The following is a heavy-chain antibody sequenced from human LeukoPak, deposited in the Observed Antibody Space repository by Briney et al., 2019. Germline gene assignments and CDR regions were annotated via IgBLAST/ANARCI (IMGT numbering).Heavy chain of an antibody. CDR2: IYYSGST. Sequence: SETLSLTCTVSSGSFSTEYWSWIRQPPGKGLEWIGYIYYSGSTNYNPSLKSRVTISVDTSKNQFSLKLSSVTAADTAMYYCARGTLYRGWSYYLDFWGQGSQVTVSS. J-gene: IGHJ4*02. CDR3: ARGTLYRGWSYYLDF. V-gene: IGHV4-59*13. CDR1: SGSFSTEY. D-gene: IGHD6-19*01.